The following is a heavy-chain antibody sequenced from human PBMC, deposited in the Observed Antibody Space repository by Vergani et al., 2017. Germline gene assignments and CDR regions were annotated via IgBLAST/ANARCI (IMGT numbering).Heavy chain of an antibody. V-gene: IGHV3-21*01. CDR1: GFTFSHYS. J-gene: IGHJ3*01. CDR3: ARDVRVSRT. CDR2: ISMSSSYI. Sequence: EVQMVESGGGLVKPGGSLRLSCVASGFTFSHYSMNWVRQAPGKGLEWVSSISMSSSYIYYTESVKGRFTISRDNAKNSLYLQMNSLRVEDTAVYYCARDVRVSRTWGQGTLVAVSS.